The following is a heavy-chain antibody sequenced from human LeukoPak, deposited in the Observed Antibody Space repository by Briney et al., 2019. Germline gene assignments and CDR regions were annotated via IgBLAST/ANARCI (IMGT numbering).Heavy chain of an antibody. CDR1: GFTFYKYA. D-gene: IGHD1-14*01. CDR2: ISGSGGTT. J-gene: IGHJ6*02. CDR3: AKVSGGGLYYDGMDV. Sequence: GFLRLSSAASGFTFYKYAMNWVRQAPGKGLEWVSVISGSGGTTYYADSVKGRFTISRDSSKNTLYLQMNSLRAEDTAVYYCAKVSGGGLYYDGMDVWGQGTTVTVSS. V-gene: IGHV3-23*01.